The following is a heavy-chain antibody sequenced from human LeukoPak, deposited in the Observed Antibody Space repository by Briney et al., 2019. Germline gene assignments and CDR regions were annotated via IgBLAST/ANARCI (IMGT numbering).Heavy chain of an antibody. CDR3: ARAGYSYGRSLYYYGMDV. CDR1: GGTMSGYY. J-gene: IGHJ6*02. Sequence: PSETLSLTCTVSGGTMSGYYWSWIRQPPGKGLEWIGYIYYSGSTDYNPSLKSRVTISLDTSKNQFSLKLSSVTAADTAVYYCARAGYSYGRSLYYYGMDVWGQGTTVTVSS. CDR2: IYYSGST. D-gene: IGHD5-18*01. V-gene: IGHV4-59*12.